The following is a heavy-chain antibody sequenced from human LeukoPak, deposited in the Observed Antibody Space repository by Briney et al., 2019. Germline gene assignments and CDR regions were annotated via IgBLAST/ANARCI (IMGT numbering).Heavy chain of an antibody. CDR2: IYHSGST. D-gene: IGHD2-2*02. J-gene: IGHJ4*02. CDR3: ARQSCSSTSRYTRFDY. Sequence: PSETLSLTCAVSGYSISSGYYWGWIRQPPGKGLEWIGSIYHSGSTYYNPSLKSRVTISVDTSKNQFSLKLSSVTAADTAVYYCARQSCSSTSRYTRFDYWGQGTLVTVSS. CDR1: GYSISSGYY. V-gene: IGHV4-38-2*01.